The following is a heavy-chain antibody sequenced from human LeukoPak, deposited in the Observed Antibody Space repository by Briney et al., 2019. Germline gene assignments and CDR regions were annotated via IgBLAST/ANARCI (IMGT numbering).Heavy chain of an antibody. J-gene: IGHJ4*02. CDR1: GSTFSSYA. CDR2: ISGSGGST. V-gene: IGHV3-23*01. CDR3: AKKQGYSYQYYFDY. D-gene: IGHD5-18*01. Sequence: QPGGSLRLSCAASGSTFSSYAMSWVRQAPGKGLEWVSAISGSGGSTYYADSVKGRFTISRDNSKNTLYLQMNSLRAEDTAVYYCAKKQGYSYQYYFDYWGQGTLVTVSS.